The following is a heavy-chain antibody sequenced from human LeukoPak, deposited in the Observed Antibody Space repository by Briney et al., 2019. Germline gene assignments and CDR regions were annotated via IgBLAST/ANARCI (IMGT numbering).Heavy chain of an antibody. CDR3: AKKTLYYDSKD. Sequence: GGTLRLSCAASGFTFSSYGMSWVRQAPGKGLEWVSAISGSGGSTYYADSVKGRFTISRDNSKNTLYLQMNSLRAEDTAVYYCAKKTLYYDSKDWGQGTLVTVSS. CDR2: ISGSGGST. CDR1: GFTFSSYG. D-gene: IGHD3-22*01. V-gene: IGHV3-23*01. J-gene: IGHJ4*02.